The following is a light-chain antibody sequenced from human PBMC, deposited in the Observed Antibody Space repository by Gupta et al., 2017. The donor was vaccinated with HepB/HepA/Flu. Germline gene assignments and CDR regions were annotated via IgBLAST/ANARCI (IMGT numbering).Light chain of an antibody. CDR2: DAS. CDR3: QQFNGYPCS. J-gene: IGKJ2*04. Sequence: AIQLTQSPSSLSASVGDRVTITCRASQGIGRALAWYQQNPGQPPKLLIYDASNLESGVPSRFSGSGYGTDFTLTISSLQPEDFATYYCQQFNGYPCSFGQGTKLDVK. V-gene: IGKV1-13*02. CDR1: QGIGRA.